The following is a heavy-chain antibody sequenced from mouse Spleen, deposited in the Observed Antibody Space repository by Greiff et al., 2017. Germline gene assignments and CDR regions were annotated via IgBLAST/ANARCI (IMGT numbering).Heavy chain of an antibody. D-gene: IGHD2-1*01. CDR2: IDPENGDT. Sequence: EVQLQQSGAELVRPGASVKLSCTASGFNIKDDYMHWVKQRPEQGLEWIGWIDPENGDTEYASKFQGKATITADTSSNTAYLQLSSLTSEDTAVYYCTTYGNYHYWGQGTTLTVSS. V-gene: IGHV14-4*01. CDR3: TTYGNYHY. CDR1: GFNIKDDY. J-gene: IGHJ2*01.